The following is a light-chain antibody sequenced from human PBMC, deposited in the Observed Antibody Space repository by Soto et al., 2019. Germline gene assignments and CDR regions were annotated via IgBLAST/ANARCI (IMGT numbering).Light chain of an antibody. CDR1: QSISSW. CDR2: DAS. V-gene: IGKV1-5*01. Sequence: DIQMTQSPSTLSASVGDRVTITCRASQSISSWLAWYQQKPGKAPKLLIYDASSLESGVPSRFSGSGSETEFTLTISGLQPEDFATYFCQQSYSTPPWTFGQGTKVDI. CDR3: QQSYSTPPWT. J-gene: IGKJ1*01.